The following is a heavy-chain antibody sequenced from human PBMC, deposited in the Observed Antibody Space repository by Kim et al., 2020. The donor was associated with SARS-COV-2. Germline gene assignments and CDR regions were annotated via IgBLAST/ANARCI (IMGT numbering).Heavy chain of an antibody. Sequence: SVKVSCKASGGTFSSYAISWVRQAPGQGLEWMGRIIPILGIANYAQKFQGRVTITADKSTSTAYMELSSLRSEDTAVYYCASFYSNYVYYYYGMDVWGQGTTVTVSS. CDR3: ASFYSNYVYYYYGMDV. CDR1: GGTFSSYA. J-gene: IGHJ6*02. D-gene: IGHD4-4*01. V-gene: IGHV1-69*04. CDR2: IIPILGIA.